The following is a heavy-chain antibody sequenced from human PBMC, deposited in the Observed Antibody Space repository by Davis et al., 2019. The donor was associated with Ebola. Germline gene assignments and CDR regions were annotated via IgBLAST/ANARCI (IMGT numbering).Heavy chain of an antibody. V-gene: IGHV5-51*01. J-gene: IGHJ4*02. Sequence: GESLKISCKGSGYSFTSYWIGWVRQMPGKGLEWMGIINPSDSDTKYSPSFQGQVTISVDKSISTAYLQWSSLKASDTALYYCGFLLTGKRVVGYWGQGTQVTVSS. CDR3: GFLLTGKRVVGY. CDR2: INPSDSDT. D-gene: IGHD7-27*01. CDR1: GYSFTSYW.